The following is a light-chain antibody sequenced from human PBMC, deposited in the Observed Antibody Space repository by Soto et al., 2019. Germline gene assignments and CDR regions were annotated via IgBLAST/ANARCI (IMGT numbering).Light chain of an antibody. CDR1: SSDVGAYNY. CDR2: DVS. V-gene: IGLV2-14*01. CDR3: TSYTSSSTYV. J-gene: IGLJ1*01. Sequence: QSALTQPASVSGSPGQSIAISCTGTSSDVGAYNYVSWYQQHPGKAPKLMIYDVSHRPSGASDRFSGSKSGNTASLTISGLQLEDEAVYYCTSYTSSSTYVFGTGTKLTVL.